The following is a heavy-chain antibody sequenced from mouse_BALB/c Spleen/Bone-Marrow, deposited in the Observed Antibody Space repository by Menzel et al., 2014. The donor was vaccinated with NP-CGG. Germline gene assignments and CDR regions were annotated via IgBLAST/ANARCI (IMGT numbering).Heavy chain of an antibody. D-gene: IGHD1-1*01. CDR1: GFTFNTYA. V-gene: IGHV10-1*02. CDR2: IRSKSNNYAT. Sequence: EVKLVESGGGLVQPKGSLKLSCAASGFTFNTYAMNWVRQAPGKGLEWVARIRSKSNNYATYYADSVKDRFTISRDDSQSMLYLQMNNLKTEDTAMYYCVRHVITTVSYAMDYWGQGTSVAVSS. CDR3: VRHVITTVSYAMDY. J-gene: IGHJ4*01.